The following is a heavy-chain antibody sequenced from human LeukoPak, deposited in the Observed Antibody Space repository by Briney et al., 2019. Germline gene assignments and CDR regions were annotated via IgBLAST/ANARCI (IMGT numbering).Heavy chain of an antibody. V-gene: IGHV4-34*01. CDR2: INHSGST. J-gene: IGHJ4*02. D-gene: IGHD3-22*01. CDR3: ARDLMYYYDSSGYSY. CDR1: GGSFSGYY. Sequence: SSETLSLTCAVYGGSFSGYYWSWIRQPPGKGLEWIGEINHSGSTNYNPSLKSRVTISVDTSKNQFSLKLSSVTAADTAVYYCARDLMYYYDSSGYSYWGQGTLVTVSS.